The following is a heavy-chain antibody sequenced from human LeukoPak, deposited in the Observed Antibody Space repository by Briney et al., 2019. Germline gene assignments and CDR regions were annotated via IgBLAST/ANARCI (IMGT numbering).Heavy chain of an antibody. V-gene: IGHV4-38-2*02. CDR1: GYSISSGYY. J-gene: IGHJ4*02. Sequence: SETLSLTCTVSGYSISSGYYWGWIRQPPGKGLEWIGSIYHSGSTYYNPSLKSRVTISVDTSKNQFSLKLSSVTAADTAVYYCARVRMYCSGGSCYPENFDYWGQGTLVTVSS. CDR2: IYHSGST. CDR3: ARVRMYCSGGSCYPENFDY. D-gene: IGHD2-15*01.